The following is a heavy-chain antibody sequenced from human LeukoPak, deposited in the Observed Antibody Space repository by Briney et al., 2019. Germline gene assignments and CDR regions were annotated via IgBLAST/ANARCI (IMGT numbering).Heavy chain of an antibody. Sequence: PSETLSLTCTVSGGSISSYYWSWIRQPPGKGLEWIGYIHSSGSTNYSPSLKSRLTISVDTSKNQFSLKLSSVTAADTAVYYCVRGIYCSSTSCYYYFDYWGQGTLVTVSS. D-gene: IGHD2-2*01. CDR2: IHSSGST. CDR3: VRGIYCSSTSCYYYFDY. CDR1: GGSISSYY. V-gene: IGHV4-59*01. J-gene: IGHJ4*02.